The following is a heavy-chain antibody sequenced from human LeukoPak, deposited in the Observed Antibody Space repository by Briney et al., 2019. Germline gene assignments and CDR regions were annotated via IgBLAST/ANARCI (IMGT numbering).Heavy chain of an antibody. J-gene: IGHJ4*02. Sequence: PGGSLRLSCAASGFTLSSYWMHWVRQAPGKGLVWVSRINTDGSSTSYADSVKGRFTISRDNAKNTVYLQMNSLRAEDTAVYYCARPDDFWSGYAFDYWGQGTLVAVSS. D-gene: IGHD3-3*01. V-gene: IGHV3-74*01. CDR2: INTDGSST. CDR3: ARPDDFWSGYAFDY. CDR1: GFTLSSYW.